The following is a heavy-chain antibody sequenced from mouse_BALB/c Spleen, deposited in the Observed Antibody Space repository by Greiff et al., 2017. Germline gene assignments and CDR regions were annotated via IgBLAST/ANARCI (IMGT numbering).Heavy chain of an antibody. CDR2: VNPSTGYT. Sequence: QVQLQQSGAELAKPGASVKMSCKASGYTFTSYWMHWVKQRPGQGLEWIGYVNPSTGYTEYNQKFKDKATLTADKSSSTAYMQLSSLTSEDSAVYYCARGELGRRGYYAMDYWGQGTSVTVSS. V-gene: IGHV1-7*01. CDR3: ARGELGRRGYYAMDY. D-gene: IGHD4-1*01. J-gene: IGHJ4*01. CDR1: GYTFTSYW.